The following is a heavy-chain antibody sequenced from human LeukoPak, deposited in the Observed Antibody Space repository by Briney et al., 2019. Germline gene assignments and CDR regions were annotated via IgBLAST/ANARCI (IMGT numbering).Heavy chain of an antibody. V-gene: IGHV1-2*02. CDR2: INANSGGT. CDR3: ARGYDYIWGSYRP. CDR1: GYTFICYH. D-gene: IGHD3-16*02. Sequence: ASVTVSCKASGYTFICYHIHWVRQAPGQGLEWMGWINANSGGTNYAQKFQGRVTMTRDTSISTAYMELSRLTSDDTAVYYCARGYDYIWGSYRPWGQGTLVTVSS. J-gene: IGHJ5*02.